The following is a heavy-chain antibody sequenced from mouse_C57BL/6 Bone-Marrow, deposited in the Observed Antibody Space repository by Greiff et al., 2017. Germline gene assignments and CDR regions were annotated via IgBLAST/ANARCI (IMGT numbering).Heavy chain of an antibody. J-gene: IGHJ3*01. CDR3: ARSRQLRLPWFAY. Sequence: VQLQQPGAELVKPGASVKLSCKASGYTFTSYWMHWVKQRPGRGLEWIGRIDPNSGGTKYNEKFKSKATLTVDKPSSTAYTQLSSLTSEDSAVYFCARSRQLRLPWFAYWGQGTLVTVSA. CDR1: GYTFTSYW. CDR2: IDPNSGGT. D-gene: IGHD3-2*02. V-gene: IGHV1-72*01.